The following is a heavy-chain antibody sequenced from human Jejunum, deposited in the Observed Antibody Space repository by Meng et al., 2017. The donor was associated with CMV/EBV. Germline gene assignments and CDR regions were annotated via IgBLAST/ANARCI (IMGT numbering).Heavy chain of an antibody. D-gene: IGHD7-27*01. J-gene: IGHJ4*02. CDR2: IDSDESNT. V-gene: IGHV3-74*01. CDR1: FSSYW. CDR3: ARSTPSQTDYWG. Sequence: FSSYWMHWVRQAPGKGLVWVARIDSDESNTSDESKTRYADSVKGRFTISRDNAKNTLYLQMNSLRANDTAVYYCARSTPSQTDYWGWGQGTLVTVSS.